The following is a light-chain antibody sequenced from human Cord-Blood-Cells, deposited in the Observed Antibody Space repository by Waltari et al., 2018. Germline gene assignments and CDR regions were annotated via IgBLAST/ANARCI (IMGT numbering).Light chain of an antibody. Sequence: SYVLTQPPSVSVAPGKTARLTCGGNNIGSKSVHWYQQKPGQAPVLVIYYDSDRPSGIPERFPGSNSGNTATLTISRVEAGDEADYYCQVWDSSSDHYVFGTGTKVTVL. V-gene: IGLV3-21*04. CDR2: YDS. CDR3: QVWDSSSDHYV. J-gene: IGLJ1*01. CDR1: NIGSKS.